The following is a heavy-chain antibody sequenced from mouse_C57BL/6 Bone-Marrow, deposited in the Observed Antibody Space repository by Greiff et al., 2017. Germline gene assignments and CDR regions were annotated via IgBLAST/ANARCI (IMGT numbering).Heavy chain of an antibody. CDR1: GYTFTSYW. J-gene: IGHJ3*01. V-gene: IGHV1-69*01. D-gene: IGHD2-12*01. CDR3: ARAGYSLDWFAY. Sequence: VQLQQPGAELVMPGASVKLSCKASGYTFTSYWMHWVKQRPGQGLEWIGEIDPSDSYTNYNQKFKGKSTLTVDKSSSTACMQLSSLTSEDSAVYYCARAGYSLDWFAYWGQGTLVTVSA. CDR2: IDPSDSYT.